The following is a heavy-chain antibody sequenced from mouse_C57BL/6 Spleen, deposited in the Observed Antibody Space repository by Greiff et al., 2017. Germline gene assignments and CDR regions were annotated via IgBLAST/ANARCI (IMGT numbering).Heavy chain of an antibody. CDR2: IDPNSGGT. J-gene: IGHJ3*01. Sequence: QVQLKQPGAELVKPGASVKLSCKASGYTFTSYWMHWVKQRPGRGLEWIGRIDPNSGGTKYNEKFKSKATLTVDKPSSTAYMQLSSLTSEDSAVYYCARGGDDYDGFAYWGQGTLVTVSA. CDR1: GYTFTSYW. CDR3: ARGGDDYDGFAY. D-gene: IGHD2-4*01. V-gene: IGHV1-72*01.